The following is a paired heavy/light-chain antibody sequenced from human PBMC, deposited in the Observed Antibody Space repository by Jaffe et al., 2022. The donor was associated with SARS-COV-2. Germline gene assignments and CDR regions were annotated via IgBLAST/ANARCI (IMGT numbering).Light chain of an antibody. J-gene: IGKJ2*01. Sequence: EIVLMQSPGTLSLSPGERATLSCRASQSVSSSYLAWYQQKPGQAPRLLIYGASSRATGIPDRFSGSGSGTDFTLTISRLEPEDFALYHCQQYGSSPYTFGQGTKLEIK. CDR3: QQYGSSPYT. CDR2: GAS. V-gene: IGKV3-20*01. CDR1: QSVSSSY.
Heavy chain of an antibody. V-gene: IGHV1-18*01. J-gene: IGHJ6*02. CDR1: GYTFTSYG. CDR2: ISGFNGNT. D-gene: IGHD3-10*01. Sequence: QVQLVQSGAEVKKPGASVKVSCKASGYTFTSYGITWVRQAPGQGLEWMGWISGFNGNTNYAQKFQGRVTMTTDTSTSTAYMELRSLISDDTAVYYCAREGSLGRGYNYYYYGMDVWGQGTTVTVSS. CDR3: AREGSLGRGYNYYYYGMDV.